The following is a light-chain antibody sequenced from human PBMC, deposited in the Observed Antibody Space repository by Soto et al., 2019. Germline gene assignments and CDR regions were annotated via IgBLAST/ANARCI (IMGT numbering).Light chain of an antibody. CDR1: QDIRKD. Sequence: AIQMTQSPSSLAASVGDRVTITCRASQDIRKDLSWYQQKPGKAPKVLIYAASILESGIPSRVSGSGSGTDFTLTITSLQPEDFATYDCLQDASYPRTFGQGTKVEVK. CDR3: LQDASYPRT. CDR2: AAS. J-gene: IGKJ1*01. V-gene: IGKV1-6*01.